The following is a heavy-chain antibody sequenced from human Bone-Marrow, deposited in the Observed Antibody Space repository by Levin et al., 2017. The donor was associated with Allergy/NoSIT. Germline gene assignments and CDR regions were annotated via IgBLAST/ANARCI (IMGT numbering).Heavy chain of an antibody. V-gene: IGHV3-30*18. J-gene: IGHJ4*02. CDR3: AKDGRGYSSSSPVGCFDY. Sequence: GGSLRLSCAASGFTFSSYGMHWVRQAPGKGLEWVAVISYDGSNKYYADSVKGRFTISRDNSKNTLYLQMNSLRAEDTAVYYCAKDGRGYSSSSPVGCFDYWGQGTLVTVSS. CDR1: GFTFSSYG. CDR2: ISYDGSNK. D-gene: IGHD6-6*01.